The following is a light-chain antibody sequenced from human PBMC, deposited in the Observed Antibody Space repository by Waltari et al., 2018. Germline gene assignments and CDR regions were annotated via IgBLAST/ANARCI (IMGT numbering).Light chain of an antibody. Sequence: EIVLTQSPATLSLSPGERATLSCRASQSVNNYLAWYQHKPGQTPRLLIYGVANSATGIPSRFSGRGSGTDFTLTISSLEPEDFAVYYCQQRSNWPPSITFGQGTRLEIK. CDR2: GVA. J-gene: IGKJ5*01. V-gene: IGKV3-11*01. CDR3: QQRSNWPPSIT. CDR1: QSVNNY.